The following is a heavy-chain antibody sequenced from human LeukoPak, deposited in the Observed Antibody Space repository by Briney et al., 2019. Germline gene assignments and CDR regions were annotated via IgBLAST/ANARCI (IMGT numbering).Heavy chain of an antibody. CDR1: GGSFSPYY. Sequence: PSETLSLTCTVSGGSFSPYYWSWIRQPPGKGLEWIGYIYYSGSTNYSPSLKSRLTISLDTSRNQFSLKLTSVTAADTAMYYCARRVAAAGTDGMDVWGQGTTVTVSS. D-gene: IGHD6-13*01. CDR2: IYYSGST. J-gene: IGHJ6*02. CDR3: ARRVAAAGTDGMDV. V-gene: IGHV4-59*01.